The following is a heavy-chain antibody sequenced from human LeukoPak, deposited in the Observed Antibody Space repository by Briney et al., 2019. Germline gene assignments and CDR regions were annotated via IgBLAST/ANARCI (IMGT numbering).Heavy chain of an antibody. D-gene: IGHD3-22*01. CDR3: ARVVYDSSGYGAFDI. V-gene: IGHV1-46*01. J-gene: IGHJ3*02. CDR1: GYTFSSHY. Sequence: GASVKVSCKASGYTFSSHYMHWVRQAPGQGLEWMGTINPSGGGTSYAQKFQGRVTMTRDTSTSTVYMDLSSLRSEDTAVYYCARVVYDSSGYGAFDIWGQGTMVTVSS. CDR2: INPSGGGT.